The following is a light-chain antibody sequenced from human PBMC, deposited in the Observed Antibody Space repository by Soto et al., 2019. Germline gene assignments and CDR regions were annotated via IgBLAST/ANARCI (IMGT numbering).Light chain of an antibody. CDR2: LNSDGSH. V-gene: IGLV4-69*01. J-gene: IGLJ3*02. Sequence: QPVLTQSPSASASLGASVKLTCTLSSGHSSYAITWHQQQPEKGPRYLMKLNSDGSHSKGDGIPDRVSGSSSGAERFLSISGLQSEDEADYYCQTWGAGTLVFGGGTKVTVL. CDR3: QTWGAGTLV. CDR1: SGHSSYA.